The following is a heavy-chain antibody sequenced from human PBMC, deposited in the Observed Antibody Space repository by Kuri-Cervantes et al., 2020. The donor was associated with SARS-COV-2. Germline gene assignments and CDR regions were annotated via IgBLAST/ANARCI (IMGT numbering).Heavy chain of an antibody. D-gene: IGHD6-13*01. J-gene: IGHJ4*02. CDR1: GYTFTSYG. CDR2: ISIKQGDT. CDR3: ATDHIAAAGLFDY. V-gene: IGHV1-18*04. Sequence: ASVKVSCKTSGYTFTSYGISWVRQAPGQGLEWMGWISIKQGDTNYAQKFQGRVTMTEDTSTDTAYTELSSLRSEDTAVYYCATDHIAAAGLFDYWGQGTLVTVSS.